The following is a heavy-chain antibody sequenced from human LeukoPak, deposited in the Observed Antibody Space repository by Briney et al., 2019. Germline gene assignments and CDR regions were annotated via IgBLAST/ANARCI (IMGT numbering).Heavy chain of an antibody. D-gene: IGHD1-26*01. CDR2: ISYDGSNK. Sequence: GGSLRLSCAVSGFTFSSYGMHWVRQAPGKGLEWVAVISYDGSNKYYADSVKGRFTISRDKSKNTLYLQMNSLRAEDSAVYYCAKDLLGGDSGSYYEVGELGMDVWGQGTTVTVSS. V-gene: IGHV3-30*18. CDR3: AKDLLGGDSGSYYEVGELGMDV. CDR1: GFTFSSYG. J-gene: IGHJ6*02.